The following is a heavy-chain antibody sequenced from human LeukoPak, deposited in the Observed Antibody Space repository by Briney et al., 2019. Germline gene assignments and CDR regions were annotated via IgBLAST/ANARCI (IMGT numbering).Heavy chain of an antibody. CDR2: ISGDDSKT. Sequence: GGSLRLSCAASGFTFSSYNMNWVRQAPGKGLEWVSAISGDDSKTFYADSVKGRFTVSRDISKTTLYLQMTSLRAEDTAVYYCAQDLAYYFDTTSETLGLAVWGQGTTVTASS. D-gene: IGHD3-22*01. V-gene: IGHV3-23*01. CDR1: GFTFSSYN. J-gene: IGHJ6*02. CDR3: AQDLAYYFDTTSETLGLAV.